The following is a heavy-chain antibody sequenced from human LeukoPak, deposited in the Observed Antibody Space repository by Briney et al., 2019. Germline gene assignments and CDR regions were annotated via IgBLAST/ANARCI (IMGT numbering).Heavy chain of an antibody. V-gene: IGHV1-46*01. CDR1: GYTFTSYY. J-gene: IGHJ3*02. Sequence: ASVKVSCKASGYTFTSYYMHWVRQAPGQGLEWMGIINPSGGSTSYAQKFQGRVTMTRDTSTSTVYMELSSLRSEDTAVYYCARADREMATIADAFDIWGQGTMVTVSS. CDR3: ARADREMATIADAFDI. CDR2: INPSGGST. D-gene: IGHD5-24*01.